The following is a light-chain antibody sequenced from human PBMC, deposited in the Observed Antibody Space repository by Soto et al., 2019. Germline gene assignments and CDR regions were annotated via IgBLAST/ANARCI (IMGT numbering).Light chain of an antibody. CDR1: NIGSKS. V-gene: IGLV3-21*04. Sequence: SYELTQPASVSVAPGETARIPCGANNIGSKSVHWYQQKPGQAPVLIIYYDIDRTSGIPERFSASNSGNTATLTISRVEAGDEADYLCQVWDSREVFGGGTKLTVL. J-gene: IGLJ2*01. CDR3: QVWDSREV. CDR2: YDI.